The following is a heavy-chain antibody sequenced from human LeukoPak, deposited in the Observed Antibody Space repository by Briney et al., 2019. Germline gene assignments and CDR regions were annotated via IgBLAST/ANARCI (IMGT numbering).Heavy chain of an antibody. CDR1: GFTFSDYY. Sequence: PGGSLRLSCAASGFTFSDYYMSWIRQAPGKGLEWVSYISSSGSTIYYADSVKGRFTISRDNAKNSLYLQMNSLRAEDTAVYYCATLAATVTMDFDYWGQGTLVTVSS. V-gene: IGHV3-11*01. D-gene: IGHD4-17*01. J-gene: IGHJ4*02. CDR2: ISSSGSTI. CDR3: ATLAATVTMDFDY.